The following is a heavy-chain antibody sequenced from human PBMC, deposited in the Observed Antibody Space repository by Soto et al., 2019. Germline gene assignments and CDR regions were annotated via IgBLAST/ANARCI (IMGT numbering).Heavy chain of an antibody. CDR3: ARERGGIDY. CDR1: GYTFTSYD. CDR2: MNPNRGNT. J-gene: IGHJ4*02. D-gene: IGHD3-10*01. Sequence: QVQLVQSGAEVKKPGASVKVSCKASGYTFTSYDINWVRQATGQGREWMGWMNPNRGNTVYAQKFPGRVTMTRSTSKSTAYMELSSLRSEDTAGYYCARERGGIDYWGQGTLVTVSS. V-gene: IGHV1-8*01.